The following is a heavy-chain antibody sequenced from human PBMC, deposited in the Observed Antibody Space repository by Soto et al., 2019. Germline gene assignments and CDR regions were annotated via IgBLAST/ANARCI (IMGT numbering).Heavy chain of an antibody. CDR1: GFTFSSYA. V-gene: IGHV3-30-3*01. CDR3: ARGRDTAMAY. J-gene: IGHJ4*02. CDR2: ISYDGSNK. Sequence: QVQVVESGGGVVQPGRSLRLSCVASGFTFSSYAMYWVRQAPGKGLEWVAVISYDGSNKYYADSVKGRFTISRDNSKNTLYLQMDSLRAEYTAVYYCARGRDTAMAYWGQGTLVTVSS. D-gene: IGHD5-18*01.